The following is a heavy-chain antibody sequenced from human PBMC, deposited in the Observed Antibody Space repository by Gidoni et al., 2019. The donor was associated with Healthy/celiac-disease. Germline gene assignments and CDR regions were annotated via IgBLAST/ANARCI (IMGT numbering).Heavy chain of an antibody. V-gene: IGHV3-64D*06. CDR2: ISSNGGST. D-gene: IGHD1-26*01. CDR1: GFTFSSNA. J-gene: IGHJ4*02. CDR3: VRTRSGSNFHFDY. Sequence: EVQLVESGGGLVQPGGSLRLSCSASGFTFSSNAMHWVRQAPGKGPEYVSAISSNGGSTYYADSVKGRFIISRDNSKNTLYLQMSSLRAEDTAVYYCVRTRSGSNFHFDYWGQGTLVTVSS.